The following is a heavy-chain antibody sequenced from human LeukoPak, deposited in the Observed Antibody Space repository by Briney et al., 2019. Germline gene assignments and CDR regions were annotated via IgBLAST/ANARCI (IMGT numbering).Heavy chain of an antibody. V-gene: IGHV4-59*01. CDR1: GGSISSYY. J-gene: IGHJ6*02. CDR2: IYYSGST. D-gene: IGHD3-22*01. CDR3: ARAHYDSGAWYYGMDV. Sequence: SETLSLTCTVSGGSISSYYWSWIRQPPGKGLEWIGYIYYSGSTNYNPSLKSRVTISVDTSKNQFSLKLSSVTAADTAVYYCARAHYDSGAWYYGMDVWGQGTTVTVSS.